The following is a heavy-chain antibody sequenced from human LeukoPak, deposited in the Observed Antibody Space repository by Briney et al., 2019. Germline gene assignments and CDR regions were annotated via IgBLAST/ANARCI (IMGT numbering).Heavy chain of an antibody. CDR2: INHSGST. CDR3: ASHATKDNWFDP. J-gene: IGHJ5*02. CDR1: GGSFSGYY. V-gene: IGHV4-34*01. Sequence: PSETLSLTCAVYGGSFSGYYWSWIRQPPGKGLEWIGEINHSGSTNYNPSLKSRVTISVDTSKNQFSLKLSSVTAADTAVYYCASHATKDNWFDPWGQGTLVTVSS. D-gene: IGHD2-15*01.